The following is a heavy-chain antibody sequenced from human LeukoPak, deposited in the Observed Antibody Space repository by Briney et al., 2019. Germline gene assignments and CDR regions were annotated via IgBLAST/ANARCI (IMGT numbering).Heavy chain of an antibody. J-gene: IGHJ4*02. CDR1: GFTFSSYA. V-gene: IGHV3-74*01. D-gene: IGHD3-3*01. CDR2: INKDGRTI. Sequence: PGGSLRLSCAASGFTFSSYAMHWVRQAPGKGLVWVSRINKDGRTINYADSVKGRFTISRDNSKNSLYLQMNSLRAEDTAVYYCARDDRNYDFWSGYSVSAYWGQGTLVTVSS. CDR3: ARDDRNYDFWSGYSVSAY.